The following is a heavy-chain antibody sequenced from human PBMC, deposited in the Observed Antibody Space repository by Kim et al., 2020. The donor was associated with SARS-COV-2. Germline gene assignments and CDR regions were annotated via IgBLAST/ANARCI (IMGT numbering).Heavy chain of an antibody. Sequence: SETLSLTCTVSGGSISSHYWSWIRQPPGKGLEWIGYIYYSGSTNYNPSLKSRVTISVDTSKNQFSLKLSSVTAADTAVYYCARGAGAGSVIFRNYYYYYGMEVCGQGAAVTVSS. CDR2: IYYSGST. CDR3: ARGAGAGSVIFRNYYYYYGMEV. J-gene: IGHJ6*02. D-gene: IGHD6-19*01. CDR1: GGSISSHY. V-gene: IGHV4-59*11.